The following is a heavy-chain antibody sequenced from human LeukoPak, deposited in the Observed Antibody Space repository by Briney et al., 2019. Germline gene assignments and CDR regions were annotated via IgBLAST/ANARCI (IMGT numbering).Heavy chain of an antibody. V-gene: IGHV3-66*01. D-gene: IGHD1-26*01. J-gene: IGHJ6*03. CDR1: GFIVSSNY. Sequence: GGSLRLSCAASGFIVSSNYMTWVRQVPGKGLEWVSVIYTAGTTYYADSVKGRLTISRDKSKNTLFLQMNSLRAEDTAVYYCAGYTGRFPYYMDVWGKGSTVTISS. CDR3: AGYTGRFPYYMDV. CDR2: IYTAGTT.